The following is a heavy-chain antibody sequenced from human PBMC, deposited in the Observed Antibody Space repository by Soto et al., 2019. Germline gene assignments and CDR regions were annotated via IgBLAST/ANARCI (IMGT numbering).Heavy chain of an antibody. D-gene: IGHD3-3*01. Sequence: ETQSLTCAVSGYYIRSGYYWGWIRKTPGKGLEWIGSIYHSGSTYYNPSLKSRVTISVDTSKNQFSLKLSSVTAADTAVYYCARTLTEITIFGVVMKAYYFDYWGQGTLVTVSS. CDR3: ARTLTEITIFGVVMKAYYFDY. CDR1: GYYIRSGYY. J-gene: IGHJ4*02. V-gene: IGHV4-38-2*01. CDR2: IYHSGST.